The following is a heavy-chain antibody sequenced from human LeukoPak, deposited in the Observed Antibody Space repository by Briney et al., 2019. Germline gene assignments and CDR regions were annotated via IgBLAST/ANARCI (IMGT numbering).Heavy chain of an antibody. CDR1: GFTFSDYA. CDR2: ISKDGSDK. CDR3: ARDYWWNYDY. J-gene: IGHJ4*02. D-gene: IGHD1-7*01. V-gene: IGHV3-30-3*01. Sequence: GGSLRLSCAASGFTFSDYAMHWVRQAPGKGLEWVVVISKDGSDKYYPGSVMGRFTISRDNSKNTIYLQMDSLRAEDTAIYYCARDYWWNYDYWGQGTLVTVSS.